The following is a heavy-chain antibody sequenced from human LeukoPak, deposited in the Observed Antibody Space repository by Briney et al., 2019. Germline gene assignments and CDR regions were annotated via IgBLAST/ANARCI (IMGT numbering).Heavy chain of an antibody. J-gene: IGHJ6*02. CDR1: GYTFTGYY. Sequence: ASVKVSCKASGYTFTGYYMHWVRQAPGQGLEWMGWINPNSGGTNYAQKFQGRVTMTRDTSISTAYMGLSRLRSDDTAVYYCARGKVVPAPKTYYYYYGMDVWGQGTTVTVSS. CDR2: INPNSGGT. CDR3: ARGKVVPAPKTYYYYYGMDV. V-gene: IGHV1-2*02. D-gene: IGHD2-2*01.